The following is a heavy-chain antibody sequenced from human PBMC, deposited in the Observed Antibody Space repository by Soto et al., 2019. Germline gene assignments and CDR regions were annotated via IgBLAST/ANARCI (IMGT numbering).Heavy chain of an antibody. J-gene: IGHJ4*02. CDR2: ITHGGST. CDR1: SGSFSGYY. D-gene: IGHD3-3*01. CDR3: ARGRLFLTTSGLAITYFDY. Sequence: SETLSLTCAVYSGSFSGYYYSWIRQSPGKGLEWIGEITHGGSTTYSPSLKSRVTMSLDTSKNQFSLNMTSMTAADTAVYYCARGRLFLTTSGLAITYFDYWGQGTLVTVSS. V-gene: IGHV4-34*01.